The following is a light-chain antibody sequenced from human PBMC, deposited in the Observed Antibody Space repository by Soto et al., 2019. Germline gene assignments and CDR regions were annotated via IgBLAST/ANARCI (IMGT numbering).Light chain of an antibody. CDR3: SSYTTRSTLV. CDR1: SSGVGAYDF. Sequence: QSALTQPASVSGSPGQSITISCTGTSSGVGAYDFVSWYQHYPGKAPKLVTFDVTHRPPGISDRFSGSKSANTASLTISGLQAEDEAFYYCSSYTTRSTLVFGGGTQLTVL. J-gene: IGLJ2*01. V-gene: IGLV2-14*01. CDR2: DVT.